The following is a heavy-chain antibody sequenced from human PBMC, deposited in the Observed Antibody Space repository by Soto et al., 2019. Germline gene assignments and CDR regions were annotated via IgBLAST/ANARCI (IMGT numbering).Heavy chain of an antibody. V-gene: IGHV1-69*06. Sequence: QVQLVQSGAEVKKPGSSVKVSCKASGGTFSSYAISWVRHAPGQGLEWMGGIIPIFGTANYAQKFQGRVTITADKSTSTACMELISLRSEDTDVYYCWSRLGYSCGWYIFFVYWCQGCLLT. CDR1: GGTFSSYA. D-gene: IGHD6-19*01. J-gene: IGHJ4*02. CDR2: IIPIFGTA. CDR3: WSRLGYSCGWYIFFVY.